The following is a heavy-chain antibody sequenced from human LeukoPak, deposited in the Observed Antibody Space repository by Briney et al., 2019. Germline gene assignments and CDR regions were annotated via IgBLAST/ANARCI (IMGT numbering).Heavy chain of an antibody. J-gene: IGHJ4*02. CDR2: ISSSGSTI. CDR3: AREGTPNLDY. Sequence: GGSLRLSCAASGFTFSDHSMNWVRQAPGKGLEWVSYISSSGSTIYYADSVKGRFTISRDNAKNSLYLQMNSLRAEDTAVYYRAREGTPNLDYWGQGTLVTVSS. CDR1: GFTFSDHS. V-gene: IGHV3-48*04.